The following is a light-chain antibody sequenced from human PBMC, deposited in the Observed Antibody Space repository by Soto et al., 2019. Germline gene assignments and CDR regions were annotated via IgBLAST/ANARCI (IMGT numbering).Light chain of an antibody. V-gene: IGKV1-12*01. CDR3: QQAKNFPWT. J-gene: IGKJ1*01. CDR1: QGISSS. CDR2: AAS. Sequence: DIQMAQSPSSVSASVGRRVTITCRASQGISSSLAWYQQRPGKAPKLLIYAASNLQNEVPSRFSGSGYGTDFTLTISSLQPEDFAAYYCQQAKNFPWTFGQGTKVDIK.